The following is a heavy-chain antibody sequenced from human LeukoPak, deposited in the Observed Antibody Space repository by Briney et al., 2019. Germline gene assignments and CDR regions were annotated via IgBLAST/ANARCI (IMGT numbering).Heavy chain of an antibody. J-gene: IGHJ4*02. V-gene: IGHV1-46*03. Sequence: ASVKVSCKASGYTFTSYYVHWVRQAPGQGLEWMGVINPSGGSTSYAQKFQGRVTMTRDTSTSTVYMELSSLRSEDTAVYYCARDLDGIAVAGTNGLGFFDYWGQGTLVTVSS. D-gene: IGHD6-19*01. CDR3: ARDLDGIAVAGTNGLGFFDY. CDR1: GYTFTSYY. CDR2: INPSGGST.